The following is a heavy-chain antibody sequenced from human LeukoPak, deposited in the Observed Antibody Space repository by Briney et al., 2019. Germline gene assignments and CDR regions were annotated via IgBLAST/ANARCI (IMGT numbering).Heavy chain of an antibody. CDR2: ISSSSSYI. CDR3: ARDFYDSSGYYPAEYFQH. J-gene: IGHJ1*01. V-gene: IGHV3-21*01. Sequence: PGGSLRLSCAASGFTFSSYSMNWVRQAPGKGLEWVSSISSSSSYIYYADSVKGRFTISRDNAKNSLYLQMNSLRAEDTAVYYCARDFYDSSGYYPAEYFQHWGQGTLVTVSS. D-gene: IGHD3-22*01. CDR1: GFTFSSYS.